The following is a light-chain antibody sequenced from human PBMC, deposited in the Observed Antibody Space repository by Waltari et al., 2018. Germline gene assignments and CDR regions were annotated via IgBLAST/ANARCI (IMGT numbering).Light chain of an antibody. J-gene: IGLJ2*01. V-gene: IGLV2-11*01. CDR3: CSYAGRSSYI. CDR2: EVT. Sequence: QPALTQPHSVSGSPGQSVTISCTGSRSDIVNYNYVSWYQQRPGAAPKVLIYEVTKRPSGVSDRFSGSKSGNTASLTISGLQAEDEADYYCCSYAGRSSYIIGVGTRLTVL. CDR1: RSDIVNYNY.